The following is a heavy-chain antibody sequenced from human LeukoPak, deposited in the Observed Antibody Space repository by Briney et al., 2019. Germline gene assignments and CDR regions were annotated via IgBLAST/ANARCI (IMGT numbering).Heavy chain of an antibody. D-gene: IGHD1-7*01. J-gene: IGHJ4*02. CDR2: INHSGRT. Sequence: SETLSLTCAVYGGSFSDYYWSWIRQPPGQGLEWIGEINHSGRTNYNPSLKSRVTLSVDTSKNQFSLKLSSVTAADTSVYYCATSINGNYFFYFDYWGQGTLVTVSS. CDR1: GGSFSDYY. V-gene: IGHV4-34*01. CDR3: ATSINGNYFFYFDY.